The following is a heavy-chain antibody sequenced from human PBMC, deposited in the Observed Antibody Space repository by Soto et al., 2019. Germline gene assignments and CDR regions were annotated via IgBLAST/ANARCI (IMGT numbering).Heavy chain of an antibody. CDR1: GFTFSSYA. CDR3: VRGITMIVVVIPYYFDY. V-gene: IGHV3-23*01. J-gene: IGHJ4*02. Sequence: GGSLRLSCAASGFTFSSYAMSWVREAPGKGLEWVSAISGSGGSTYYADSVKGRFTISRDNSKNTLYPQMNSLRAEDTAVYYCVRGITMIVVVIPYYFDYWGQGTLVTVSS. CDR2: ISGSGGST. D-gene: IGHD3-22*01.